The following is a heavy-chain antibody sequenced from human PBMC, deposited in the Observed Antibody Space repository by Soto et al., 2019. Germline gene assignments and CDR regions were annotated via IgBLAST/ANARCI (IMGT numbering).Heavy chain of an antibody. CDR3: ARDFRGFLTLAATRDYSFDY. CDR2: ISAYNGNT. V-gene: IGHV1-18*04. J-gene: IGHJ4*02. D-gene: IGHD2-15*01. Sequence: ASVKVSCKASGYTFTSYGISWVRQAPGQGLEWMGWISAYNGNTNYAQKLQGRVTMTTDTSTSTAYMELRSLRPDDTAVYYCARDFRGFLTLAATRDYSFDYWGQGTLVTVSS. CDR1: GYTFTSYG.